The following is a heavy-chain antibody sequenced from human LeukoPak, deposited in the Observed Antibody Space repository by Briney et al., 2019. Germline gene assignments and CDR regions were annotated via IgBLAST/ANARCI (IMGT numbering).Heavy chain of an antibody. V-gene: IGHV3-15*01. CDR3: TTENSGTLDH. J-gene: IGHJ4*02. CDR2: IKNKVDGDTT. CDR1: GFTVTNAY. Sequence: PGGSLRLSCAASGFTVTNAYINWVRQAPGKGPEWVGLIKNKVDGDTTVYAAPVKGRFTISRDDPQNTVYLQMNSLKTEDTAVYYCTTENSGTLDHWGQGTLVTVSS. D-gene: IGHD1-26*01.